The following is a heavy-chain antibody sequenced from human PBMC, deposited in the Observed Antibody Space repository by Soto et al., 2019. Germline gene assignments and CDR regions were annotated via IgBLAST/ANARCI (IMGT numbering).Heavy chain of an antibody. CDR3: AKAFGDFNYYYYGMDV. CDR1: GFTFSSYG. V-gene: IGHV3-30*18. J-gene: IGHJ6*02. D-gene: IGHD4-17*01. Sequence: GGSLRLSCAASGFTFSSYGMHLVRQAPGKGLEWVAVISYDGSNKYYADSVKGRFTISRDNSKNTLYLQMNSLRAEDTAVYYCAKAFGDFNYYYYGMDVWGQGTTVTVSS. CDR2: ISYDGSNK.